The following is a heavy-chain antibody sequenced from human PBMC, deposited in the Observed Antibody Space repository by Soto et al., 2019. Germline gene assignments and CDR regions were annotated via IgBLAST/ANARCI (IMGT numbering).Heavy chain of an antibody. D-gene: IGHD3-10*01. V-gene: IGHV3-23*01. CDR2: ISGGDA. Sequence: EVRLLASGGDLVQPGGSLRLSCTGSGLRFRNFAMNWVRQAPGKGLEWVSTISGGDAKYADSVRGRFTISRDNSKKTLYLQMSSLRADDSAVYFCARGSKDSYPGSRIFDFWGRGTLVTVSS. J-gene: IGHJ4*02. CDR3: ARGSKDSYPGSRIFDF. CDR1: GLRFRNFA.